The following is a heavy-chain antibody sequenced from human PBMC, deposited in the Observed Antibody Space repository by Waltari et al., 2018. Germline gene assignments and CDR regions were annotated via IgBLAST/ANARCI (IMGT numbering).Heavy chain of an antibody. Sequence: EVQLVESGGGLVQPGGSLRLSCAASGFTFSSYSMTWVRQAPGKGLEWVSYISSSSSTIYYADSVKGRFTISRDNAKNSLYLQMNSLRAEDTAVYYCARDPYQLLWGPRAFDIWGQGTMVTVSS. D-gene: IGHD2-2*01. V-gene: IGHV3-48*04. J-gene: IGHJ3*02. CDR1: GFTFSSYS. CDR3: ARDPYQLLWGPRAFDI. CDR2: ISSSSSTI.